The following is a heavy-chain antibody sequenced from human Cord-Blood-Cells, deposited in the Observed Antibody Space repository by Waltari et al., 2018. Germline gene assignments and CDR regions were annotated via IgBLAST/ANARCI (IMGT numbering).Heavy chain of an antibody. D-gene: IGHD3-10*01. V-gene: IGHV6-1*01. CDR3: ARVWEVRAAHDNYYYYYGMDV. Sequence: QVQLQQSGPGLVKPSQTLSLTCAISGDSVSSNSAAWNWIRQSPSRGLDWLGRTYDRSKWYNDYAVSVKSRITINPDTSKNQFSLQLNSVTPEDTAVYYCARVWEVRAAHDNYYYYYGMDVWGQGTTVTVSS. CDR1: GDSVSSNSAA. J-gene: IGHJ6*02. CDR2: TYDRSKWYN.